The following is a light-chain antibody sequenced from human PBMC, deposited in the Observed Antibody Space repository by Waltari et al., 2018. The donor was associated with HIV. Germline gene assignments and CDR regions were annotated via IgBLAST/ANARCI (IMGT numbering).Light chain of an antibody. CDR1: SSNIGNTA. Sequence: QSVLTQPPSVSEAPRQRVTISCSGSSSNIGNTAVNWYQQLPGKPPKLLIYYDDLLASGVSGRFSGSKSSTSASLAISGLQSEDESDYYCAAGDDSLNGVVFGGGTKLTVL. V-gene: IGLV1-36*01. J-gene: IGLJ2*01. CDR2: YDD. CDR3: AAGDDSLNGVV.